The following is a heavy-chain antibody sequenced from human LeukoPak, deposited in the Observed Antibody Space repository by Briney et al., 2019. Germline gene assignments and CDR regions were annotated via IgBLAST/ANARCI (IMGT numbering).Heavy chain of an antibody. Sequence: ASVKVPCKASGYTLTELSMHWVRQAPGKGLEWMGGFDPEDGERIYAQKFQGRLTMTEDTSTDTAYMELSSLRSEDTAVYYCATLIGDNYFGMDVWGKGTTVTVSS. V-gene: IGHV1-24*01. CDR3: ATLIGDNYFGMDV. CDR1: GYTLTELS. CDR2: FDPEDGER. J-gene: IGHJ6*04. D-gene: IGHD3-16*01.